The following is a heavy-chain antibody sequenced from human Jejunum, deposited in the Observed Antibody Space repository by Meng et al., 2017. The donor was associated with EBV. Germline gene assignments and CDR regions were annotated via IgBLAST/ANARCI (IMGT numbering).Heavy chain of an antibody. CDR1: GDTFTRYY. J-gene: IGHJ5*02. Sequence: QVQLGQSGAEGKKPGASGKVSCKVSGDTFTRYYMHWVRQAPGQGLEWMGIINPTGDSTTYAEKFQGRLTMTRDTSTTTAYMELSSLRSEDTAVYYCAGGMTIRQNWFDPWGQGTLVTVSS. CDR2: INPTGDST. D-gene: IGHD5-24*01. V-gene: IGHV1-46*01. CDR3: AGGMTIRQNWFDP.